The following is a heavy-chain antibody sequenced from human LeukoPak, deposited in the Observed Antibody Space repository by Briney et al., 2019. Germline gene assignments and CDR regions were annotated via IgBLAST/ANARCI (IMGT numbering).Heavy chain of an antibody. CDR1: GYSISSGYY. CDR2: IYHSGST. D-gene: IGHD1-26*01. J-gene: IGHJ4*02. V-gene: IGHV4-38-2*02. Sequence: SETLSLTCTVSGYSISSGYYWGWIRQLPGKGLEWIGSIYHSGSTYYNPSLKSRVTISVDTSKNQFSLKLSSVTAADTAVYYCAREKYSGYFDYWGQGTLVTVSS. CDR3: AREKYSGYFDY.